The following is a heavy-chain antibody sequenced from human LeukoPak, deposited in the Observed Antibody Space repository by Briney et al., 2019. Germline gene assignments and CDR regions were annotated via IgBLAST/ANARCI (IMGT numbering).Heavy chain of an antibody. Sequence: PSETLSLTCTVSGGSISSYYWSWIRQPAGKGLEWIGRIYTSGSTNYNPSLKSRVTMSVDTSKNQFSLRLSSVTAADAAVYYCAREVVRGVITNNWFDPWGQGTLVTVSS. CDR1: GGSISSYY. CDR3: AREVVRGVITNNWFDP. V-gene: IGHV4-4*07. J-gene: IGHJ5*02. D-gene: IGHD3-10*01. CDR2: IYTSGST.